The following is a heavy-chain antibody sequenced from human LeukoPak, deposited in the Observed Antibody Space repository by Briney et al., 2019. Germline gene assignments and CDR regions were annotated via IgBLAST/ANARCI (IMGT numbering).Heavy chain of an antibody. V-gene: IGHV1-2*02. CDR1: GYTFTGYY. D-gene: IGHD6-13*01. J-gene: IGHJ4*02. CDR3: ARDLWGSSWQQIGGY. CDR2: INPNSGDT. Sequence: ASVKVSCKASGYTFTGYYLHWVRQAPGQGLEWMGWINPNSGDTNYAQKFQGRVTMTRDTSISTAYMELRSLRSDDTAVYYCARDLWGSSWQQIGGYWGQGTLVTVSS.